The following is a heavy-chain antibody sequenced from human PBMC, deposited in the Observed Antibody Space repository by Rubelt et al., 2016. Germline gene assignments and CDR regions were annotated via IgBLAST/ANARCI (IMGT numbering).Heavy chain of an antibody. Sequence: QVQLVQSGAEVKKPGASVKVSCTASGYTFTSYGISWVRQAPGQGLEWMGWISAYNGNTNYAQKLKGRVTMTTATSRCTADMELRSLRSDNTAVYYCARDRIRIAARQGSYFDLWGRGTLVTVSS. CDR2: ISAYNGNT. V-gene: IGHV1-18*01. CDR1: GYTFTSYG. D-gene: IGHD6-6*01. J-gene: IGHJ2*01. CDR3: ARDRIRIAARQGSYFDL.